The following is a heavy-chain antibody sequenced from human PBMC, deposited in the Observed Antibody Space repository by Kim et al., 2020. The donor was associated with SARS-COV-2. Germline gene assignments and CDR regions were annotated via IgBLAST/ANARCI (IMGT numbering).Heavy chain of an antibody. CDR2: ISTKGDNYAT. Sequence: GGSLRLSCAASGFPFRGFAMHWVRQASGKGLEWVGRISTKGDNYATAYAASVKGRFTISRDDSNYTAYLQMSSLKTEDTAMYYCTNSGVVGATDYWGQGTLVTVSS. V-gene: IGHV3-73*01. D-gene: IGHD1-26*01. J-gene: IGHJ4*02. CDR1: GFPFRGFA. CDR3: TNSGVVGATDY.